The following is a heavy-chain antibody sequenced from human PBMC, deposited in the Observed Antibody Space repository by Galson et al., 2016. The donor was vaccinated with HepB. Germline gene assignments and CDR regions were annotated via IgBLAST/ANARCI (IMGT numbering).Heavy chain of an antibody. D-gene: IGHD1-7*01. CDR1: GFTLTSST. V-gene: IGHV1-58*02. CDR3: AAERWNSGYYYYYGVDV. Sequence: SVKVSCKASGFTLTSSTMQWVRQARGQRLEWMGSIVVGSNNTNYAQKFQERVTITRDLSTSTAYMELGSLKPEDTAVYYCAAERWNSGYYYYYGVDVWGKGTTVTVSS. CDR2: IVVGSNNT. J-gene: IGHJ6*04.